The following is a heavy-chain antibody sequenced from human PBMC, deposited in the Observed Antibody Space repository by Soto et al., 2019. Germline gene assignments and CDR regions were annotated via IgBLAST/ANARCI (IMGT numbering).Heavy chain of an antibody. D-gene: IGHD3-10*01. CDR1: GFSFSAHY. CDR2: ISGRGSTI. Sequence: QVQLVESGGGLVKPGGSLRLSCAASGFSFSAHYMSWIRQAPGKGLEWISYISGRGSTIYYADSVKGRFTISRDNAKNSLYLQINILRAEDTAVYYCTKYYGSGSYRNWFDPWGQGTLVTVS. V-gene: IGHV3-11*01. CDR3: TKYYGSGSYRNWFDP. J-gene: IGHJ5*02.